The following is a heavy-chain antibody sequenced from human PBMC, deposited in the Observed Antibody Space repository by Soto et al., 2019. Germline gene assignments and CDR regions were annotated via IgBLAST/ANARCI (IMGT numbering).Heavy chain of an antibody. Sequence: SETLSLTCTVSGGSISSYYWSWIRQPPGKGLEWIGYIYYSGSTNYNPSLKSRVTISVDTSKNQFSLKLSSVTAADTAVYYCARDDSSGYYYVFGYWGQGTLVTVSS. CDR3: ARDDSSGYYYVFGY. J-gene: IGHJ4*02. D-gene: IGHD3-22*01. V-gene: IGHV4-59*01. CDR2: IYYSGST. CDR1: GGSISSYY.